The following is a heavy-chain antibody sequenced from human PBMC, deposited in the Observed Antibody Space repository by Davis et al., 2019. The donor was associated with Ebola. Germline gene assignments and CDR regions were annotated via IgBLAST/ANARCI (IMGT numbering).Heavy chain of an antibody. V-gene: IGHV1-46*01. J-gene: IGHJ3*02. CDR3: ARVGSAAGGDAFDI. Sequence: ASVKVSCKASGYTFTSYYMHWVRQAPGQGLEWMGIINPNGGTTSYAQKFQGRVTMTTDTSTSTAYMELRSLRSDDTAVYYCARVGSAAGGDAFDIWGQGTTVTVSS. D-gene: IGHD6-13*01. CDR1: GYTFTSYY. CDR2: INPNGGTT.